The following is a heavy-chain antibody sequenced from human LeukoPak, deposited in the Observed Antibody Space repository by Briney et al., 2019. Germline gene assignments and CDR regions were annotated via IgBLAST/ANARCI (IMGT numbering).Heavy chain of an antibody. CDR3: ARDPGYDYGYDY. D-gene: IGHD5-18*01. CDR1: GFTVSDNY. J-gene: IGHJ4*02. V-gene: IGHV3-66*01. CDR2: IYSDGST. Sequence: PGGSLRLSCAASGFTVSDNYMSWVRQAPGKGLEWVSVIYSDGSTYYADSVKGRFTISRDNSKNTVYLQMNSPRAEDTAVYYCARDPGYDYGYDYWGQGTLVTVSS.